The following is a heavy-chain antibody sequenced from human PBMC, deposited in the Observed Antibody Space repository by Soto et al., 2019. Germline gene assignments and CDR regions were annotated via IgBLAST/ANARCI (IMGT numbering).Heavy chain of an antibody. V-gene: IGHV3-23*01. J-gene: IGHJ5*02. CDR2: ISGSGGST. CDR3: AKDHGYCSGGSCYPNWFDP. CDR1: GFTFSSYA. Sequence: GGSLRLSCAASGFTFSSYAMSWVRQAPGKGLEWVSAISGSGGSTYYADSVKGRFTISRDNSKNTLYLQMNSLRAEDTAVYYCAKDHGYCSGGSCYPNWFDPWGQGTLVTVSS. D-gene: IGHD2-15*01.